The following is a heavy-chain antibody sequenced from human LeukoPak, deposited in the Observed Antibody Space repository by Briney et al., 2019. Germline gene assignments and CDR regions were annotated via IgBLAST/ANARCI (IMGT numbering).Heavy chain of an antibody. V-gene: IGHV4-4*02. Sequence: TLALTCAVSGGSISSSNWWSWVRQPPGKGLEWIGEIYHSGSTNYNPSLKSRVTISVDKSKNQFSLKLSSVTAADTAVYYCAREEAEYSSGWTPRIGAFDIWGQGTIVTVSS. J-gene: IGHJ3*02. CDR1: GGSISSSNW. D-gene: IGHD6-19*01. CDR3: AREEAEYSSGWTPRIGAFDI. CDR2: IYHSGST.